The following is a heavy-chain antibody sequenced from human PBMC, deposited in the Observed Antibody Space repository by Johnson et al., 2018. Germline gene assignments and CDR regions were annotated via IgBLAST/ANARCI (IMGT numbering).Heavy chain of an antibody. V-gene: IGHV3-7*01. D-gene: IGHD6-19*01. CDR3: ARGGLPTGWFFGDA. CDR2: IEKDGSEK. Sequence: VQLQESGGGVVQPGGSLRLSCAASGFTFSTYWMSWVRQAPGKGLEWVANIEKDGSEKFYVDSVKGRFTISRDNAKNSLHLQMNSLRVEDTALYYCARGGLPTGWFFGDAWCQGTTVTVSS. J-gene: IGHJ6*01. CDR1: GFTFSTYW.